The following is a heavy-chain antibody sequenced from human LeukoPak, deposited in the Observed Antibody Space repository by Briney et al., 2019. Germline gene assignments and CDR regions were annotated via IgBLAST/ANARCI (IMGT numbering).Heavy chain of an antibody. CDR3: ARSRGIVVPAAMFDY. V-gene: IGHV3-33*08. J-gene: IGHJ4*02. Sequence: PGGSLRLSCAASGFTFDDYGMSWVRQAPGKGLEWVAVIWYDGSNKYYADSVKGRFTISRDNSKNTLYLQMNSLRAEDTAVYYCARSRGIVVPAAMFDYWGQGTLVTVSS. D-gene: IGHD2-2*01. CDR2: IWYDGSNK. CDR1: GFTFDDYG.